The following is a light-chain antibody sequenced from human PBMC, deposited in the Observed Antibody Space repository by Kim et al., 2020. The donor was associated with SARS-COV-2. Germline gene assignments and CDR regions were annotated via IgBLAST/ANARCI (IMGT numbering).Light chain of an antibody. CDR2: GKN. V-gene: IGLV3-19*01. Sequence: FGPTVSIPSQRLRLPLSSASSYPHKPGPPPLLSIYGKNNRPSRIPSRFSGSSSGNTASLPITGAQAEDEAYYYCNSRDSSGNHWVFGGGTQLTVL. CDR3: NSRDSSGNHWV. CDR1: RLPLSS. J-gene: IGLJ3*02.